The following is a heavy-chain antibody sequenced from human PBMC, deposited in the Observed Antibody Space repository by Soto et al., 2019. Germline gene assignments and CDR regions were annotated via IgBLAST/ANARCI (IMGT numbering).Heavy chain of an antibody. D-gene: IGHD1-20*01. Sequence: QVQLVQSGTEVKKPGASVKVSCKASGGTFSRSGFHWVRQAPGQGLEWMGMIVPSVDTTNYAQKFQARVTIGAGQFTSTVYMELRRLRSEDTAVYYCARCPQPPYNADPYALDVWGQGTRVIVSS. V-gene: IGHV1-69*18. CDR2: IVPSVDTT. CDR1: GGTFSRSG. J-gene: IGHJ6*02. CDR3: ARCPQPPYNADPYALDV.